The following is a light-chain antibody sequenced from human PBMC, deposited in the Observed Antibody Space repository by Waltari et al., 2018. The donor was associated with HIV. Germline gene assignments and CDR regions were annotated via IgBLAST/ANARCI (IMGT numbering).Light chain of an antibody. J-gene: IGKJ1*01. Sequence: EIVLTQSPPTLSVSPGERATLSCRARQSVSSNLAWYQQKPGQAPRLLIYGASTRATGIPTRFSGSGSGTEFTLTISGLQSEDFAVYYCQQYNKWPPWTFGQGTKVEIK. CDR1: QSVSSN. CDR3: QQYNKWPPWT. V-gene: IGKV3-15*01. CDR2: GAS.